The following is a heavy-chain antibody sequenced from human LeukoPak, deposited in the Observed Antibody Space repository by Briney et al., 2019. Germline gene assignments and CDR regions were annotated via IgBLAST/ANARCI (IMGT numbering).Heavy chain of an antibody. D-gene: IGHD3-3*01. Sequence: PSETLSLTCTVSGGSISRSSFYWGWIRQSPRKGLEWIASIYYSGSTYYNPSLKSRVTISVDTSKNQFSLKLSSVTAADTAVYYCARELTDFWSGYYFGVLRGKYNWFDPWGQGTLVTVSS. CDR1: GGSISRSSFY. CDR2: IYYSGST. J-gene: IGHJ5*02. V-gene: IGHV4-39*02. CDR3: ARELTDFWSGYYFGVLRGKYNWFDP.